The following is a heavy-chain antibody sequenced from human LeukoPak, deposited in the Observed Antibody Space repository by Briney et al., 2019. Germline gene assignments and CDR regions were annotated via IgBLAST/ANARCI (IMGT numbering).Heavy chain of an antibody. D-gene: IGHD3-16*02. V-gene: IGHV3-23*01. CDR3: AKERSGYTNSDDFDY. Sequence: GGSLRLSCAASGFTFSSYAMSWVRQAPGKGLEWVSTISGSGANTYYADSVRGRFTISRANSKNTLYLHRNSLRAEDTAVCYSAKERSGYTNSDDFDYWGEGTLVTVSS. CDR1: GFTFSSYA. CDR2: ISGSGANT. J-gene: IGHJ4*02.